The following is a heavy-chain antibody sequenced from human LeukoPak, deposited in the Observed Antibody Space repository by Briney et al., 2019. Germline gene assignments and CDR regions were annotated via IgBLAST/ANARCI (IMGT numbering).Heavy chain of an antibody. CDR2: ISSSGNSA. CDR3: AREAYDYPYYFDY. J-gene: IGHJ4*02. CDR1: GFTFSSYA. V-gene: IGHV3-64*01. D-gene: IGHD4-11*01. Sequence: GGSLRLSCAASGFTFSSYAMHWVRRAPGKGLEYVSAISSSGNSAYYANSVKGRFTISRDNSKSTLYLQMGSLRDEDMAVYYCAREAYDYPYYFDYWGQGTLVTVSS.